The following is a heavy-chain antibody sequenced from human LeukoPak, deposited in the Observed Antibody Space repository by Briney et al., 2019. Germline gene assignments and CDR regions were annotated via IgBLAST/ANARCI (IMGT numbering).Heavy chain of an antibody. J-gene: IGHJ6*02. CDR2: IWSDGNNK. V-gene: IGHV3-33*01. CDR3: AIDYCSSISCMDA. Sequence: PGTSLRLSCAASGFTFSRYGMHWVRQAPGKGLEWVAVIWSDGNNKEHGDSVKGRFTISRDNSKNTLYLQINSPRAEHTAMYYCAIDYCSSISCMDAWGQGTTVTVSS. CDR1: GFTFSRYG. D-gene: IGHD2-2*01.